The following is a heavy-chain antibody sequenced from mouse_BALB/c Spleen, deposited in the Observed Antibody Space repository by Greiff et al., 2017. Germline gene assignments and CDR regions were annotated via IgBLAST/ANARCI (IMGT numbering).Heavy chain of an antibody. CDR3: ASPDWDVGDY. CDR1: GFNIKDTY. Sequence: EVQLQQSGAELVKPGASVKLSCTASGFNIKDTYMHWVKQRPEQGLEWIGRIDPANGNTKYDPKFQGKATITADTSSNTAYLQLSSLTSEDTAVYYWASPDWDVGDYWGQGTTLTVSS. J-gene: IGHJ2*01. V-gene: IGHV14-3*02. D-gene: IGHD4-1*01. CDR2: IDPANGNT.